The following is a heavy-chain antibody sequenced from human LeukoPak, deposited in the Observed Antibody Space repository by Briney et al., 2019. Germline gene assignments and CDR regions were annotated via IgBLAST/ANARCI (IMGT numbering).Heavy chain of an antibody. J-gene: IGHJ4*02. CDR1: GGSISSSYHY. D-gene: IGHD6-13*01. CDR3: ATEQQLAGRGFDY. Sequence: ASETLSLTCTVSGGSISSSYHYWGWIRQPPGKGLEWIGSIYSSGSTYYNPSPKSRVTISVDTSKNQFSLKLSSVTAADTAVYYCATEQQLAGRGFDYWGQGTLVTVSS. V-gene: IGHV4-39*07. CDR2: IYSSGST.